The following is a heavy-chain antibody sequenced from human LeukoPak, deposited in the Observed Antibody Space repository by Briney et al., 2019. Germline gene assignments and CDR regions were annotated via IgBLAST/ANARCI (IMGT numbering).Heavy chain of an antibody. J-gene: IGHJ4*02. Sequence: SETLSLTCTVSGYSITSGYNWAWIWPPPGKVLEWIGIIYHSGSAYYNPSLKSRVTISVDTSKNQFSLKLSSVTAADTAVYYCVRYCSSTTCYTRAVDYWGQGTLVTVSS. CDR1: GYSITSGYN. CDR2: IYHSGSA. V-gene: IGHV4-38-2*02. CDR3: VRYCSSTTCYTRAVDY. D-gene: IGHD2-2*02.